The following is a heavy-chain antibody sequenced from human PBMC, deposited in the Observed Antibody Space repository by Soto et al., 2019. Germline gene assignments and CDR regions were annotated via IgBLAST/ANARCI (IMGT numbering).Heavy chain of an antibody. Sequence: SETLSLTCTVSGDSISSYYWSWIRQPPGKGLEWIGYIYYSGSTNYNPSLKSRVTISVDTSKNQFSLKLSSVTAADTAVYYCARTLYDFWSGIHDYWGHGTLVTVSS. CDR3: ARTLYDFWSGIHDY. CDR2: IYYSGST. V-gene: IGHV4-59*01. CDR1: GDSISSYY. D-gene: IGHD3-3*01. J-gene: IGHJ4*01.